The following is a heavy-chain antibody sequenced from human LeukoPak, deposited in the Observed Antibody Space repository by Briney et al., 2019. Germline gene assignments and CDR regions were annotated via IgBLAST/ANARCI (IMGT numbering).Heavy chain of an antibody. CDR1: GGSFSGYY. J-gene: IGHJ6*02. V-gene: IGHV4-34*01. Sequence: SETLSLTCAVYGGSFSGYYWSWIRQPPGKGLEWIGEINDSGSTNYNPSLKSRVTISVDTSKNQFSLKLSSVTAADTAVYYCARVIRRYYYDSSGHGGLGGMDVGGQGTTVTVSS. CDR3: ARVIRRYYYDSSGHGGLGGMDV. D-gene: IGHD3-22*01. CDR2: INDSGST.